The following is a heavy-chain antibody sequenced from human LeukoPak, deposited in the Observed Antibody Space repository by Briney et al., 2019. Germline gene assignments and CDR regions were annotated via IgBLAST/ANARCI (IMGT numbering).Heavy chain of an antibody. V-gene: IGHV4-34*01. J-gene: IGHJ4*02. Sequence: SETLSLTCAVYGGSFSGYYWSWIRQPPGKGLEWIGEINHSGSTNYNPSLKSRVTISVDTSKNQFSLKLSSVTAADTAVYYCARVHIAKVDRYFDYWGQGTLVTVSS. CDR2: INHSGST. D-gene: IGHD6-13*01. CDR1: GGSFSGYY. CDR3: ARVHIAKVDRYFDY.